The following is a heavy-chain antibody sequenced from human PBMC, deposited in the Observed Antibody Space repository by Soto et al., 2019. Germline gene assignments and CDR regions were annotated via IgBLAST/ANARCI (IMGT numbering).Heavy chain of an antibody. CDR3: VRSKGGYSYGTPFDY. D-gene: IGHD5-18*01. CDR1: GFTFDDYA. J-gene: IGHJ4*02. Sequence: EVQLEESGGALVQPGRSLRLSCAASGFTFDDYAMYWVRQVLGKGLEWVSSISWNSGNIGYADSVKGRFTTSRDNAENSLYLQMNSLRPEDTALYYCVRSKGGYSYGTPFDYWGQRTLVTVSS. CDR2: ISWNSGNI. V-gene: IGHV3-9*01.